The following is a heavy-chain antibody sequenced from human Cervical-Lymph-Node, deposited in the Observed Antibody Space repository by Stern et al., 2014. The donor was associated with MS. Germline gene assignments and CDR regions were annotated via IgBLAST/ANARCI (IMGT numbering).Heavy chain of an antibody. D-gene: IGHD6-19*01. CDR3: ARAGTNGWYGSSYFDY. CDR1: GVTLTNYA. Sequence: QVQLVQSGGGVVQPGRSLRLSCEASGVTLTNYALHWVRQAPGKGLEWVAFVSYDGSNKSYADSAKGRFTISRDNSENTVFLQMDSLRPEDTALYFCARAGTNGWYGSSYFDYWGQGTLVTVSS. V-gene: IGHV3-30-3*01. J-gene: IGHJ4*02. CDR2: VSYDGSNK.